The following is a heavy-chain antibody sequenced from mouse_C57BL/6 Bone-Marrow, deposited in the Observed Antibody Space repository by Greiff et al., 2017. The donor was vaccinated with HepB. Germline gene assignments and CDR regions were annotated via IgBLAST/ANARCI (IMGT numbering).Heavy chain of an antibody. CDR3: ARRDPYYAMDY. J-gene: IGHJ4*01. V-gene: IGHV5-2*01. CDR1: EYEFPSHD. CDR2: INSDGGST. Sequence: EVKLMESGGGLVQPGESLKLSCESNEYEFPSHDMSWVRKTPEKRLALVAAINSDGGSTYYPDTMERRFIISRDNTKKTLYLQMSSLRSEDTALYYCARRDPYYAMDYWGQGTSVTVSS.